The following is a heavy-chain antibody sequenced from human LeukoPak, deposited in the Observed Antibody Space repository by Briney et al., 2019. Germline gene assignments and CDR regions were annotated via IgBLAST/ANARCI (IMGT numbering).Heavy chain of an antibody. D-gene: IGHD2-21*01. V-gene: IGHV3-23*01. CDR2: IGGGGFNT. CDR3: AKDNFGLVPYCFDS. J-gene: IGHJ4*02. Sequence: PGGSLRLSCAASGFTFSSHYMNWVRQAPGKGLEWVSSIGGGGFNTHYADSVKGRFSISRDTSTNTLYLEMNSLRADDSALYYCAKDNFGLVPYCFDSWGQGTLVTVSS. CDR1: GFTFSSHY.